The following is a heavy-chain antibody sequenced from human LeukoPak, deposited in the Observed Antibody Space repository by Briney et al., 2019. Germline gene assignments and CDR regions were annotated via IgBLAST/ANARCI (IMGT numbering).Heavy chain of an antibody. D-gene: IGHD6-13*01. V-gene: IGHV4-39*07. CDR2: IYYSGST. CDR1: GGSISSSSYY. J-gene: IGHJ4*02. CDR3: ARDGIAAAGTLYFDY. Sequence: SETLSLTCTVSGGSISSSSYYWGWIRQPPGKGLEWIGSIYYSGSTYYNPSLKSRVTISVDTSKNQFSLKLSSVTAADTAVYYCARDGIAAAGTLYFDYWGQGTLVTVSS.